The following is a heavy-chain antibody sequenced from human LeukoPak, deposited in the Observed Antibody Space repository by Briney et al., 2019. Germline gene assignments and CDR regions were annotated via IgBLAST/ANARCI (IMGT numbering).Heavy chain of an antibody. V-gene: IGHV3-7*01. J-gene: IGHJ4*02. CDR3: ARDSGSSAYFH. CDR1: GFTFSSYW. D-gene: IGHD3-22*01. Sequence: GGSLRLSCAASGFTFSSYWMSWVRQAPGKGLKWVANIKQDGSEKYYVDSVKGRFTISRDNAKNSLYLQMNSLRAEDTAVYYCARDSGSSAYFHWGQGTLVTVSS. CDR2: IKQDGSEK.